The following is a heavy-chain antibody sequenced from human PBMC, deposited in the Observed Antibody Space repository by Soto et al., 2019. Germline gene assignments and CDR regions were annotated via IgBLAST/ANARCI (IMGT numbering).Heavy chain of an antibody. CDR3: ARDKDQYSDFWSGYYHHGMDV. J-gene: IGHJ6*02. V-gene: IGHV1-3*01. CDR1: GYTFTSYA. CDR2: INAGNGNT. D-gene: IGHD3-3*01. Sequence: ASVKVSCKASGYTFTSYAMHWVRQAPGQRLEWMGWINAGNGNTKYSQKFQGRVTITRDTSASTAYMELSSLRSEDTAVYYCARDKDQYSDFWSGYYHHGMDVWGQGTTVTVTS.